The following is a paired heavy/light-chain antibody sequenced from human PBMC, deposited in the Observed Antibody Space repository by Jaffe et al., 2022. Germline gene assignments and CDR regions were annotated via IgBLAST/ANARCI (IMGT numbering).Light chain of an antibody. CDR3: ETWDSSLSAEV. J-gene: IGLJ3*02. CDR2: ENN. V-gene: IGLV1-51*02. CDR1: GSNIENNY. Sequence: QSVLTQPPSVSAAPGQKVTISCSRSGSNIENNYVSWYQQLPGTAPKLLVYENNKRPSGIPDRFSGSKSGTSATLGITGLQTGDEADYYCETWDSSLSAEVFGGGTKLTVL.
Heavy chain of an antibody. J-gene: IGHJ2*01. CDR1: GFTFSDHY. CDR2: ARNRPKSYTT. CDR3: TRLSTTTPNHWYFDL. D-gene: IGHD1-1*01. V-gene: IGHV3-72*01. Sequence: EVQLVESGGGLVQPGGSLRLSCAASGFTFSDHYMDWVRQAPGKGLEWVARARNRPKSYTTGYAASVKGRFTISRDDSKNSLYLQMNSLKIEDTAVYYCTRLSTTTPNHWYFDLWGRGTLVTVSS.